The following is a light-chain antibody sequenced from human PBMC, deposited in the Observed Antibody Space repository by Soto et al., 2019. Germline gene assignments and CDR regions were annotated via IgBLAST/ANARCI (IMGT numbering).Light chain of an antibody. CDR3: QTWGTGFQV. CDR2: LNNDGSH. Sequence: QLVLTQSPSASASLGDSVKLTCTLSSGHSSYAIACHQKQPGKGPRYLMDLNNDGSHTKGDGIPDGFSGSSSGAERYLIISSLQYEDEADYYCQTWGTGFQVFGGGTKVTVL. J-gene: IGLJ2*01. CDR1: SGHSSYA. V-gene: IGLV4-69*01.